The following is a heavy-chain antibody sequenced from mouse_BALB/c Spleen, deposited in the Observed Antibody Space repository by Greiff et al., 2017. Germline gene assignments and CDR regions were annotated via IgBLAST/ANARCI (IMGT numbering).Heavy chain of an antibody. CDR3: ARVYGSSLDY. D-gene: IGHD1-1*01. Sequence: VQLQQSGPELVKPGASVKIPCKASGYTFTDYNMDWVKQSHGKSLEWIGDINPNNGGTIYNQKFKGKATLTVDKSSSTAYMELRSLTSEDTAVYYCARVYGSSLDYWGQGTTLTVSS. CDR1: GYTFTDYN. J-gene: IGHJ2*01. V-gene: IGHV1-18*01. CDR2: INPNNGGT.